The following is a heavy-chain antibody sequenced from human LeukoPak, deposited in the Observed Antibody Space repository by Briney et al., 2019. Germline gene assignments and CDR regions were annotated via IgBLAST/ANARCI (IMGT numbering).Heavy chain of an antibody. J-gene: IGHJ6*02. Sequence: SETLSLTCTVSGGSISSSSYYWGWIRQPPGKGLEWIGSIYYSGSTYYNPSLKSRVTISVDTSKNQFSLKLSSVTAADTAMYYCTKTPGTYSKYSYYYYYGMDVWGQGTTVTVSS. CDR3: TKTPGTYSKYSYYYYYGMDV. V-gene: IGHV4-39*07. CDR2: IYYSGST. D-gene: IGHD3-10*01. CDR1: GGSISSSSYY.